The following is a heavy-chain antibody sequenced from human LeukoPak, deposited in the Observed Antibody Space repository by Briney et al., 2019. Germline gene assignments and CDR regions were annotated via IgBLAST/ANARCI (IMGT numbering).Heavy chain of an antibody. CDR2: MKQDGSEK. CDR3: ARDPYYMDV. Sequence: GGSLRLSCAASGFTFSSYWMSWVRQAPGKGLEWVANMKQDGSEKYYVDSVKGRFTISRDNAENSLYPQMNSLRAEDTAVYYCARDPYYMDVWGKGTTVTVSS. J-gene: IGHJ6*03. V-gene: IGHV3-7*01. CDR1: GFTFSSYW.